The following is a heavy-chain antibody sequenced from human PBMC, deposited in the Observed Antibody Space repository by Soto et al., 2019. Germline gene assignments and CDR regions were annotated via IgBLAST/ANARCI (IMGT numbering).Heavy chain of an antibody. V-gene: IGHV4-4*02. CDR2: IDHTGVR. Sequence: QVQLQQSGPGLVKPSGTLSLTCFVSGDSINNTYWWSWVRQAPEKGLEWIGEIDHTGVRSYMPSLRGRITLSVDTSKNQFSLKLTSVTAADTAVYYCARAVYCTTANCWDDFHYYNIDVWGQGTAVTVSS. CDR1: GDSINNTYW. D-gene: IGHD2-2*01. J-gene: IGHJ6*02. CDR3: ARAVYCTTANCWDDFHYYNIDV.